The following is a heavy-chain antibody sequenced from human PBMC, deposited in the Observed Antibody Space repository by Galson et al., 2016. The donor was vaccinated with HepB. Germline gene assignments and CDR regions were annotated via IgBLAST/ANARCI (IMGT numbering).Heavy chain of an antibody. CDR3: ERDFYDRSCYKRIEYAFDI. CDR2: IITLFKTA. V-gene: IGHV1-69*13. Sequence: SVKVSCKAFGATFGGYAINWVRQAPGQGLEWMGWIITLFKTAKYAQRFQGRVTITADESTSTVYMELRGLTPDDTAVYYCERDFYDRSCYKRIEYAFDIWGQGTMITVSS. CDR1: GATFGGYA. D-gene: IGHD3-22*01. J-gene: IGHJ3*02.